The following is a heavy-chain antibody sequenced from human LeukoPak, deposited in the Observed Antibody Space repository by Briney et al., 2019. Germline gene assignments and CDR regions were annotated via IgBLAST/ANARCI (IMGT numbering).Heavy chain of an antibody. J-gene: IGHJ4*02. CDR2: INPSGGST. CDR1: GYTFTSYY. Sequence: ASVKVSCKASGYTFTSYYMHWVRRAPGQGLEWMGIINPSGGSTSYAQKFQGRVTMTRDTSTSTVYMELSSLRSGDTAVYYCARSLYCSSTSCYLPDYWGQGTLVTVSS. CDR3: ARSLYCSSTSCYLPDY. D-gene: IGHD2-2*01. V-gene: IGHV1-46*01.